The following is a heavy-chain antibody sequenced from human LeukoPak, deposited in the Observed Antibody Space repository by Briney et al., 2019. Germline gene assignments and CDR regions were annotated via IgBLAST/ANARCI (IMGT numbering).Heavy chain of an antibody. V-gene: IGHV3-48*01. CDR3: ARDLTMVPAAISWFDP. J-gene: IGHJ5*02. Sequence: GGSLRLSCAASGFTFSSYSMNWVRQAPGKGLEWVSYISSSSSTIYYADSVKGRFTISRDNAKNSLYLQMNSLRAEDTAVYYCARDLTMVPAAISWFDPSGQGTLVTVSS. CDR2: ISSSSSTI. CDR1: GFTFSSYS. D-gene: IGHD2-2*02.